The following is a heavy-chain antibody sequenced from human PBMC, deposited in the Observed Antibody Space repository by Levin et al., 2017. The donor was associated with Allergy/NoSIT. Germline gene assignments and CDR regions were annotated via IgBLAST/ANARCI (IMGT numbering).Heavy chain of an antibody. CDR1: GYTFTGYY. V-gene: IGHV1-2*02. CDR2: INPNSGGT. Sequence: GESLKISCKASGYTFTGYYMHWVRQAPGQGLEWMGWINPNSGGTNYAQKFQGRVTMTRDTSISTAYMELSRLRSDDTAVYYCAREDILTGYYYMDVWGKGTTVTVSS. D-gene: IGHD3-9*01. J-gene: IGHJ6*03. CDR3: AREDILTGYYYMDV.